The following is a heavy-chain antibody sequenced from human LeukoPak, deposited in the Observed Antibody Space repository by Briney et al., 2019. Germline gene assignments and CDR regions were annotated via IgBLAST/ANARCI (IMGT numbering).Heavy chain of an antibody. V-gene: IGHV5-51*01. J-gene: IGHJ4*02. D-gene: IGHD6-19*01. CDR3: ATSRAVTGEFDY. CDR1: GYRFTSYW. Sequence: GESLKISCKGSGYRFTSYWIGWVRQMPGKGLEWMGIIYPGDSDTRYSPSFQGHVTISADKSISTTYLQWSSLKASDTAMYYCATSRAVTGEFDYWGQGTLVTVSS. CDR2: IYPGDSDT.